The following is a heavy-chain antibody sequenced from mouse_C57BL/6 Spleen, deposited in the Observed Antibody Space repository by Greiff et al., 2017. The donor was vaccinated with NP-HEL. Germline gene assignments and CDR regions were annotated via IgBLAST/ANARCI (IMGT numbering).Heavy chain of an antibody. CDR3: ARPSTTVVATGAMDY. Sequence: VQLQQSGAELVKPGASVKMSCKASGYTFTSYWITWVKQRPGQGLEWIGDIYPGSGSTNYNEQFKSKATLTVDTSSSTAYMQLSSLTSEDSAVYYCARPSTTVVATGAMDYWGQRTPVTVAS. CDR1: GYTFTSYW. J-gene: IGHJ4*01. CDR2: IYPGSGST. D-gene: IGHD1-1*01. V-gene: IGHV1-55*01.